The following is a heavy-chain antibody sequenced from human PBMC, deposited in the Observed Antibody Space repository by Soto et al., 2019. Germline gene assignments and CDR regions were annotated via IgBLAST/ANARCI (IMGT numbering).Heavy chain of an antibody. CDR2: IDHSGYT. CDR1: GGSFSGYY. J-gene: IGHJ4*02. Sequence: SETLSLTCAAYGGSFSGYYWNWIRQPPGKGLEWIGEIDHSGYTNYNPSLKSRVTISVDTSKNQFSLRLTSVTAADSAVYYCARGTTVTTFGVYWGQGTLVTVSS. V-gene: IGHV4-34*01. CDR3: ARGTTVTTFGVY. D-gene: IGHD4-17*01.